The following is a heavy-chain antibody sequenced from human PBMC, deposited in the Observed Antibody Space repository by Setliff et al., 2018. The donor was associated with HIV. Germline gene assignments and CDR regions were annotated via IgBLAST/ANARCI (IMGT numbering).Heavy chain of an antibody. D-gene: IGHD2-2*01. CDR1: GFTFSRYG. V-gene: IGHV3-30*02. J-gene: IGHJ5*02. CDR3: VKDGYCSSTSCYQWFKP. Sequence: GGSLRLSCAASGFTFSRYGMHWVRQAPGKGLEWVAFIRYDGSNKYYADSVKGRLTISRDNSKNTLYLQMNSLRAEDPAVYYCVKDGYCSSTSCYQWFKPWGQGTLVTVPS. CDR2: IRYDGSNK.